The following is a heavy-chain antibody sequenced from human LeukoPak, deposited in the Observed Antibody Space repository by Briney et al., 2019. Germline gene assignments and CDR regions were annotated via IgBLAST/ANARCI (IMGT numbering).Heavy chain of an antibody. V-gene: IGHV4-34*01. J-gene: IGHJ4*02. Sequence: GNYWMHWVRQPPGKGLEWIGEINHSGSTNYNPSLKSRVTISVDTSKNQFSLKLSSVTAADTAVYYCARVYSSSWYGFVDYWGQGTLVTVSS. CDR1: GNY. CDR2: INHSGST. CDR3: ARVYSSSWYGFVDY. D-gene: IGHD6-13*01.